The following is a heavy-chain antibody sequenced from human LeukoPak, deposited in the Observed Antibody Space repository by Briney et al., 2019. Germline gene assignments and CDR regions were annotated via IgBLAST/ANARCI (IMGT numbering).Heavy chain of an antibody. CDR3: ARDYYDNSGFGAFDI. CDR1: GYTFTAHY. V-gene: IGHV1-2*02. D-gene: IGHD3-22*01. CDR2: INPNSGGT. J-gene: IGHJ3*02. Sequence: ALVKVSCKASGYTFTAHYMHWVRQAPGQGLEWMGWINPNSGGTKYVQNFQGRVTMTRDTSIRTVYMELSRLRSDDTAVYYCARDYYDNSGFGAFDIWGQGTMVTVSS.